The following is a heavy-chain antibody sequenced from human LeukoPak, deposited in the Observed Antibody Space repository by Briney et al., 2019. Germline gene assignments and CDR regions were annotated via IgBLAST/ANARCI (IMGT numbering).Heavy chain of an antibody. V-gene: IGHV1-2*02. CDR1: GYSFTGYY. J-gene: IGHJ2*01. Sequence: ASVKVCCKASGYSFTGYYIHWVRQASGQGLEWMGWINPNSGGTKYAQKFQGRVTMTRDTSISTAYMELSRLTSDDTAVFYCARVLRDWYFDLWGRGTLVTVSS. CDR2: INPNSGGT. CDR3: ARVLRDWYFDL.